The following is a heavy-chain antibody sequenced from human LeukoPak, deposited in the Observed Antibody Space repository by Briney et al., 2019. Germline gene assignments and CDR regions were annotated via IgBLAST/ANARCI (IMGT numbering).Heavy chain of an antibody. J-gene: IGHJ6*02. D-gene: IGHD1-14*01. CDR3: AKVRTYFYHGLDV. CDR2: ISGSGGST. V-gene: IGHV3-23*01. Sequence: PGGSLRLSCAASGFTFSSYAMSWVRQAPGKGLEWVSAISGSGGSTYYADSVKGRFTISRDNSKNTLYLQMNNLRAEDTAVYYCAKVRTYFYHGLDVWGQGTTVTVSS. CDR1: GFTFSSYA.